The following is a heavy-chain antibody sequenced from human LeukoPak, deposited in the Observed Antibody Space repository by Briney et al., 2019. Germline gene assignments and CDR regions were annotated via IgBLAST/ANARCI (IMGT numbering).Heavy chain of an antibody. Sequence: SETLSLTCAVSGGSISSGGYSWSWIRQPPGKGLEWIGYIYHSGSTYYNPSLKSRVTISVDTSKNQFSLKLSSVTAADTAVYYCARDLGIAAAGVTFYFDYWGQGTLVTVSS. D-gene: IGHD6-13*01. CDR2: IYHSGST. CDR3: ARDLGIAAAGVTFYFDY. J-gene: IGHJ4*02. V-gene: IGHV4-30-2*01. CDR1: GGSISSGGYS.